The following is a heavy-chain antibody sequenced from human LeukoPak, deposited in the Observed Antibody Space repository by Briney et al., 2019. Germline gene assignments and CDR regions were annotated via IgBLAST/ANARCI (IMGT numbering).Heavy chain of an antibody. CDR3: VRDPLSRYSNSRPSYYYGMDV. CDR1: GYTFTNYG. J-gene: IGHJ6*02. D-gene: IGHD4-11*01. V-gene: IGHV1-18*01. Sequence: ASVKVSCRASGYTFTNYGFSWVRQAPGQGLEWMGWISTYNGNTNYAQKFQDRVTMTTDTSTSTAYMELRSLRSDDTAVYFCVRDPLSRYSNSRPSYYYGMDVWGQGTTVTVSS. CDR2: ISTYNGNT.